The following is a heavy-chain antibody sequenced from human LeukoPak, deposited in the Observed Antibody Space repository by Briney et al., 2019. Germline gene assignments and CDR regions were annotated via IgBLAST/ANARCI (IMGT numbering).Heavy chain of an antibody. CDR1: GGSFSSYY. D-gene: IGHD5-18*01. Sequence: PSETLSLTCAVYGGSFSSYYWSWIRQPPGKGLEWIGEINHSGSTNYNPSLKSRVTISVDTSKNQFSLKLSSVTAADTAVYYCARALGGWIQLWYFDYWGQGTLVTVSS. J-gene: IGHJ4*02. V-gene: IGHV4-34*01. CDR3: ARALGGWIQLWYFDY. CDR2: INHSGST.